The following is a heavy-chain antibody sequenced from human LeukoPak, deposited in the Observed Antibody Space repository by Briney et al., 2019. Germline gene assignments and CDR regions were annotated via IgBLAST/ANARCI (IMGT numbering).Heavy chain of an antibody. J-gene: IGHJ6*02. D-gene: IGHD6-19*01. CDR3: ARAGCRPPCYYYGMDV. V-gene: IGHV3-13*01. Sequence: GRSLRLSCAASGFTFSSYDMHWVRQATGKGLEWVSAIGTAGDTYYPGSVKGRFTISRENAKNSLYLQMNSLRAGDTAVYYCARAGCRPPCYYYGMDVWGQGTTVTVSS. CDR1: GFTFSSYD. CDR2: IGTAGDT.